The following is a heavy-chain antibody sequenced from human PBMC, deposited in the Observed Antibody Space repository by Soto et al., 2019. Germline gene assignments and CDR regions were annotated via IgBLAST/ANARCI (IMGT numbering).Heavy chain of an antibody. Sequence: PGGSLSLSCAVSGFTFRNYAMHWVRQAPGKGLEWVAVIANDGRDKHHADSVRGRFTISRDNSKNTLYLQMSSLTIEDTAVYLCAKDLAAPAQYYFDYWGQGALVTVSS. CDR2: IANDGRDK. CDR1: GFTFRNYA. V-gene: IGHV3-30*18. D-gene: IGHD3-3*02. CDR3: AKDLAAPAQYYFDY. J-gene: IGHJ4*02.